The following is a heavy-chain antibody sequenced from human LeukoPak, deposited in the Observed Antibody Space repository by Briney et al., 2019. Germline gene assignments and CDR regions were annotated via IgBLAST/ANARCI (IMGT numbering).Heavy chain of an antibody. D-gene: IGHD3-9*01. V-gene: IGHV3-66*01. CDR1: GFTVSSNY. Sequence: GGSLRLSCAASGFTVSSNYMSWVRQAPGKGLEWVSVIYSGGSTYYADSVKGRFTISRDNSKNTLYLQMNSLRAEDTAVYYCARAPPGPPYYDKSPGYYYYMDVWGKGTTVTVSS. J-gene: IGHJ6*03. CDR3: ARAPPGPPYYDKSPGYYYYMDV. CDR2: IYSGGST.